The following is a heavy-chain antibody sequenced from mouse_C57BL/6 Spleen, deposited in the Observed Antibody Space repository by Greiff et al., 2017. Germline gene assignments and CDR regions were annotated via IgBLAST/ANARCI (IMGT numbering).Heavy chain of an antibody. CDR3: ARVYDGYYDLTLDY. Sequence: EVKLMESEGGLVQPGSSMKLSCTASGFTFSDYYMAWVRQVPEKGLEWVANINYDGSSTYYLDSLKSRFIISRDNAKNILYLQMSSLKSEDTATYYCARVYDGYYDLTLDYWGQGTTLTVSS. CDR2: INYDGSST. CDR1: GFTFSDYY. V-gene: IGHV5-16*01. J-gene: IGHJ2*01. D-gene: IGHD2-3*01.